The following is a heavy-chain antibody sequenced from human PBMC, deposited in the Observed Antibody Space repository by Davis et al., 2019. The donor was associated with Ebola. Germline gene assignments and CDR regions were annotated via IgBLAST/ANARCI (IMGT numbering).Heavy chain of an antibody. CDR2: INTNTGNP. D-gene: IGHD3-10*01. Sequence: GESLKISCAASGYTFTSYAMNWVRQAPGQGLEWMGWINTNTGNPTYAQGFTGRFVFSLDTSVSTAYLQISSLKAEDTAVYYCARAEVRGDDYWGQGTLVTVSS. J-gene: IGHJ4*02. V-gene: IGHV7-4-1*02. CDR1: GYTFTSYA. CDR3: ARAEVRGDDY.